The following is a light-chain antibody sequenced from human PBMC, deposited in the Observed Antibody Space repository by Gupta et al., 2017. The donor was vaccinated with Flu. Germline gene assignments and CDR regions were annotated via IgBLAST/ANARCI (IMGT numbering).Light chain of an antibody. Sequence: DIVMTQSPDSLAVSLGERATINCKSSQSVLYSSNNKNYLAWYQQKAGQAPKLLIYWASTREFGVPDRFSGSGSGTDFTLTISSLQAEDVAVYYCQQDDSTQYTFGQGTKLEIK. J-gene: IGKJ2*01. CDR3: QQDDSTQYT. CDR1: QSVLYSSNNKNY. CDR2: WAS. V-gene: IGKV4-1*01.